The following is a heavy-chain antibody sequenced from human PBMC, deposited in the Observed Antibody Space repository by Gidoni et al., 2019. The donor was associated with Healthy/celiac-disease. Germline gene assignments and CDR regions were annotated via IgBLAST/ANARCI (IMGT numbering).Heavy chain of an antibody. D-gene: IGHD6-25*01. CDR2: IWYDGSNK. V-gene: IGHV3-33*01. CDR1: GFTFSSYG. Sequence: QVQLVESGGGVVQPGRSLRLSCAASGFTFSSYGMHWVRQAPGKGLEWVAVIWYDGSNKYYADSVKGRFTISRDNSKNTLYLQMNSLRAEDTAVYYCARDSEATAGLGLNFDYWGQGTLVTVSS. J-gene: IGHJ4*02. CDR3: ARDSEATAGLGLNFDY.